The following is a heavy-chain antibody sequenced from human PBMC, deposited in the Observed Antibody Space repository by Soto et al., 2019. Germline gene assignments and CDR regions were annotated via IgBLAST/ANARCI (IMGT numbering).Heavy chain of an antibody. V-gene: IGHV4-59*08. CDR3: ARRGSGYDDFDY. CDR2: IYYSGST. CDR1: GGPIRSCC. D-gene: IGHD5-12*01. J-gene: IGHJ4*02. Sequence: PSGTPCPTRTLSGGPIRSCCWGWVRQPPGKGLEWIGYIYYSGSTNYNPSLKSRVTISVDTSKNQFSLKLSSVTAADTAVYYCARRGSGYDDFDYWGQGTLVTVSS.